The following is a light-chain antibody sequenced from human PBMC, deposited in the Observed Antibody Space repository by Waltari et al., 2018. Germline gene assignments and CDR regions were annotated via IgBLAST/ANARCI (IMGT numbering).Light chain of an antibody. CDR2: YDD. CDR3: AAWDDSLNGWV. CDR1: SSNIGDNP. J-gene: IGLJ3*02. Sequence: QSVLTQPPSVSEAPTQRVTISCSGSSSNIGDNPVNWYQQLPGKAPKLLIYYDDLLPSGVSDRFSGSKSGTSASLAISGLQSEDEADYYCAAWDDSLNGWVFGGGTKLTVL. V-gene: IGLV1-36*01.